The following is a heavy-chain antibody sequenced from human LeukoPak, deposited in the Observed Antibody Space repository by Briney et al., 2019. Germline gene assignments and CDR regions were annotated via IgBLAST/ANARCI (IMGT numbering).Heavy chain of an antibody. CDR3: ARVVVTDAFDI. CDR2: IIPILGIA. CDR1: RYTFTSYG. D-gene: IGHD2-21*02. Sequence: SVKVSCKASRYTFTSYGISWVRQAPGQGLEWMGRIIPILGIANYAQKFQGRVTITADKSTSTAYMELSSLRSEDTAVYYCARVVVTDAFDIWGQGTMVTVSS. J-gene: IGHJ3*02. V-gene: IGHV1-69*04.